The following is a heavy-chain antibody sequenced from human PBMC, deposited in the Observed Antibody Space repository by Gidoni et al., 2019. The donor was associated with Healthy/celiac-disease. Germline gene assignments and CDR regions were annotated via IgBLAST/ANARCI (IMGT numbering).Heavy chain of an antibody. J-gene: IGHJ4*02. Sequence: QVQLVESGGGVVQPGRSLRLSCAASGFTFSSYGMHWVRQAPGKGLEWVAVISYVGSNKYYADSVKGRFTISRDNSKNTLYLQMNSLRAEDTAVYYCAKGTPTYYYDSSGYYWLDYWGQGTLVTVSS. CDR1: GFTFSSYG. V-gene: IGHV3-30*18. CDR2: ISYVGSNK. CDR3: AKGTPTYYYDSSGYYWLDY. D-gene: IGHD3-22*01.